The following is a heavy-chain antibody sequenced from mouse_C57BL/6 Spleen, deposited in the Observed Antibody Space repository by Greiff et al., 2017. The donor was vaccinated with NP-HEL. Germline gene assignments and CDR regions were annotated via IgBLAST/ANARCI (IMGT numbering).Heavy chain of an antibody. CDR1: GFTFSDYG. CDR2: ISSGSSTI. D-gene: IGHD2-1*01. Sequence: EVKLVESGGGLVKPGGSLKLSCAASGFTFSDYGMHWVRQAPEKGLEWVAYISSGSSTIYYADTVKGRFTISRDNAKNTLFLQMTSLRSEDTAMYYCARRYYGNEYYFDYWGQGTTLTVSS. J-gene: IGHJ2*01. V-gene: IGHV5-17*01. CDR3: ARRYYGNEYYFDY.